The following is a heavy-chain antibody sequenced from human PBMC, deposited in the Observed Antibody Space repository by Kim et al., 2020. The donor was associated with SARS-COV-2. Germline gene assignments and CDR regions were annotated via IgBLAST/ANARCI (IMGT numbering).Heavy chain of an antibody. J-gene: IGHJ4*02. CDR2: ISGSGGST. CDR3: AKVSISVSDYYGSGSSHPCYFDY. CDR1: GLTFSSYA. V-gene: IGHV3-23*01. D-gene: IGHD3-10*01. Sequence: GGSLRLSCAASGLTFSSYAMSWVRQAPGKGLEWVSAISGSGGSTYYADSVKGRLTISRDNSKNTLYLQMNSLRAEDTAVYYCAKVSISVSDYYGSGSSHPCYFDYWGQGTLGTVSS.